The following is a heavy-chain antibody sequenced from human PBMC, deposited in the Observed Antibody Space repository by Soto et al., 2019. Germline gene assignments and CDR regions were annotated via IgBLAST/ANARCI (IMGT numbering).Heavy chain of an antibody. CDR2: IYHSGST. CDR1: GASVSSGVYY. Sequence: QVQLQESGPGLVKPSQTLSLTCTVSGASVSSGVYYWTWIRQPPGNGLEWIGYIYHSGSTFYNPSLKSRVIISVDTSKNQFSLNLSSVTAADTAVYYCVRGHYGSGTYYNLDSWGQGILVTVSS. D-gene: IGHD3-10*01. V-gene: IGHV4-30-4*01. J-gene: IGHJ4*02. CDR3: VRGHYGSGTYYNLDS.